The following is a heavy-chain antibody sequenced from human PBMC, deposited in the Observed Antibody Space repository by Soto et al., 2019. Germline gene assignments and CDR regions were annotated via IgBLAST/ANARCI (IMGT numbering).Heavy chain of an antibody. CDR3: AQATAIGMNYYYDGMDV. V-gene: IGHV3-9*01. J-gene: IGHJ6*02. Sequence: GGSRRLSCAASGFTFDDYAMHGVRQAPGKGLEGVAGISWNSASIGYAYSVKGRFTISRDNAKNSLYRQMKSLRAEDTAFYYCAQATAIGMNYYYDGMDVWGQGTTVTVSS. CDR2: ISWNSASI. D-gene: IGHD2-21*02. CDR1: GFTFDDYA.